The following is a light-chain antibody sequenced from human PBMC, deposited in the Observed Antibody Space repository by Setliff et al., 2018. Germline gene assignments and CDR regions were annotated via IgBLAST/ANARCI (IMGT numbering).Light chain of an antibody. CDR3: QQYDNWPPPT. V-gene: IGKV3D-15*01. CDR1: QSVDSRY. CDR2: GTS. Sequence: EITMTQSPGTLSLSPGERATLSCRASQSVDSRYFAWFQQKPGQAPRLLIYGTSTRATGIPARFSGSGSGTEFTLTISSLQSEDFAVYYCQQYDNWPPPTFGQGTKVDIK. J-gene: IGKJ1*01.